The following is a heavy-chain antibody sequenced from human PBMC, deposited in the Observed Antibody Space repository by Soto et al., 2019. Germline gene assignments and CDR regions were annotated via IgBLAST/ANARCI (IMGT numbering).Heavy chain of an antibody. CDR1: GYIFTTYG. V-gene: IGHV1-18*01. J-gene: IGHJ4*02. Sequence: AAVKGSCKASGYIFTTYGISWVPQAPGQGLEWMGWISAYNGNKKYAQKLQGRDSMTTDTSTSTASMELRSLRSDDTAVYYCARDLGQQLFDYWGQGTLVTVS. CDR3: ARDLGQQLFDY. CDR2: ISAYNGNK. D-gene: IGHD6-13*01.